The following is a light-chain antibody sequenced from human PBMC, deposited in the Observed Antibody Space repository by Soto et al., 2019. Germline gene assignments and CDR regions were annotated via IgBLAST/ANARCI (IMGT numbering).Light chain of an antibody. CDR3: SSYTSSSTLPYV. V-gene: IGLV2-14*01. CDR1: SSDIGGYNY. CDR2: DVS. Sequence: QSALTQPASVSGSPGQSITISCTGTSSDIGGYNYVSWYQQHPGKATKLMIYDVSNRPSGVSNSFSGSKSGNTASLTISGLQAEVEADYYCSSYTSSSTLPYVFGTGTKVTVL. J-gene: IGLJ1*01.